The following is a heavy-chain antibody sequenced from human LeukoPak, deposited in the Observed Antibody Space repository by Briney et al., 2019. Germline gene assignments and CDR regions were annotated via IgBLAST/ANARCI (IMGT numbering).Heavy chain of an antibody. V-gene: IGHV4-39*07. CDR3: ARGVLGYCSSTSCYTAADY. CDR1: GGSISSSSYY. D-gene: IGHD2-2*02. J-gene: IGHJ4*02. Sequence: SETLSLTCTVSGGSISSSSYYWGWIRQPPGKGLEWIGSIYYSGSTCYNPSLKSRVTISVDTSKNQFSLKLSSVTAADTAVYYCARGVLGYCSSTSCYTAADYWGQGTLVTVSS. CDR2: IYYSGST.